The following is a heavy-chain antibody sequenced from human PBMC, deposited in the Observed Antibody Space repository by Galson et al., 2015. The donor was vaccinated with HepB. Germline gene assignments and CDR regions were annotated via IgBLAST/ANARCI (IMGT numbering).Heavy chain of an antibody. CDR2: MGPKSGDT. CDR3: AKGDGDYPESFDF. D-gene: IGHD4-17*01. V-gene: IGHV1-8*01. J-gene: IGHJ3*01. CDR1: GYSFTSYD. Sequence: SVKVSCKASGYSFTSYDIHWVRQLTGQGLEWMGWMGPKSGDTGYAQKYQGRVTMTRATSMRTAFMELRSLTTEDTAVYYCAKGDGDYPESFDFWGQGTMVIVSS.